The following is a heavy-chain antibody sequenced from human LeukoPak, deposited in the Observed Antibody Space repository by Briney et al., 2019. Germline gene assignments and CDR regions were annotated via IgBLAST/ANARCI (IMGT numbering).Heavy chain of an antibody. Sequence: SETLSLTCTVSRGSIRSSSYNWGWIRQPPGKGLEWIWSMHYTGTTYYNPSLKSRVTISVDTSSNQFSLRLSAVTAADTAVYYCARTGGSFYFYYYMDGWGKGTTVTVSS. V-gene: IGHV4-39*07. J-gene: IGHJ6*03. CDR2: MHYTGTT. D-gene: IGHD1-26*01. CDR1: RGSIRSSSYN. CDR3: ARTGGSFYFYYYMDG.